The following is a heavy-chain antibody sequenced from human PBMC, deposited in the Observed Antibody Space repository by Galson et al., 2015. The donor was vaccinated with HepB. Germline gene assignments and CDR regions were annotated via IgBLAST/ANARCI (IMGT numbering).Heavy chain of an antibody. Sequence: SLRLPCAASGSTFNNYGMAWVRQAPGKGPEWVSTITASGGDTFYAGSVKGRFTTSRDNSKNMFFLQMSSLRAEDSAEYYCAKRSASGAYYDSWGQGTLVTVSS. J-gene: IGHJ4*02. CDR3: AKRSASGAYYDS. CDR1: GSTFNNYG. CDR2: ITASGGDT. D-gene: IGHD3-10*01. V-gene: IGHV3-23*01.